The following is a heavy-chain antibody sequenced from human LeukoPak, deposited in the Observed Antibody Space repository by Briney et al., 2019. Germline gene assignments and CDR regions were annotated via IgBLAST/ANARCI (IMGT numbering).Heavy chain of an antibody. CDR1: GFTFSSYW. J-gene: IGHJ4*02. Sequence: GGSLRLSCAASGFTFSSYWMHWVRQGPGKGLEWVANIKPDGSLIYYVDSVKGRFTISRDNAKNSLYPQMNSLRAEDTAVYYRAKWELYSGFYYIDYWGQGTLATVSS. CDR2: IKPDGSLI. V-gene: IGHV3-7*01. D-gene: IGHD1-26*01. CDR3: AKWELYSGFYYIDY.